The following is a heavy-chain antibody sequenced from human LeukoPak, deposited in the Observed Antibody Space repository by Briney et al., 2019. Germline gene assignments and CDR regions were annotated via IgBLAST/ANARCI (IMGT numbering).Heavy chain of an antibody. J-gene: IGHJ3*02. CDR1: GFTFSSYA. D-gene: IGHD2-21*02. Sequence: PGGSLRLSCAASGFTFSSYAMSWVRQAPGKGLEWVSAISGSGGSTYYADSVKGRFTISRDNSKNTLYLQMNGLRAEDTAVYYCAKMASVVVTAIYAFDIWGQGTMVTVSS. V-gene: IGHV3-23*01. CDR2: ISGSGGST. CDR3: AKMASVVVTAIYAFDI.